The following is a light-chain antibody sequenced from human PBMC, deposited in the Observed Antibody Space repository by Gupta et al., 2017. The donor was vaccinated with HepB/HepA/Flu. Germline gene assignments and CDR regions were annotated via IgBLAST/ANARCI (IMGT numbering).Light chain of an antibody. V-gene: IGLV2-14*03. J-gene: IGLJ2*01. CDR2: DVS. CDR1: SSDVGGYNY. Sequence: QSALTQPASVSRSPGRSITISCTGTSSDVGGYNYVSWYQQHPGKAPKLMIYDVSNRPSGVSNRFSGSKSGNTASLTISGLQAEDEADYYCSSHTSSSSVVFGGGTKLTVL. CDR3: SSHTSSSSVV.